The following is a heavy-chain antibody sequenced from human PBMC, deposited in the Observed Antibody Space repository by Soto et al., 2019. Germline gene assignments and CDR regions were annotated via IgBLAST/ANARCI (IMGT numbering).Heavy chain of an antibody. Sequence: QLQLQESGSGLVKPSQTLSLTCAVSGGSISSGGYSWSWIRQPPGKGLEWIGYIYHSGSTYYNPSLKSRVPISVDRSKNQCSLKLSSVPAADTAVYYCARVNYDYVWGSYRPYGMDVWGQGTTVTVSS. J-gene: IGHJ6*02. V-gene: IGHV4-30-2*01. CDR1: GGSISSGGYS. D-gene: IGHD3-16*02. CDR3: ARVNYDYVWGSYRPYGMDV. CDR2: IYHSGST.